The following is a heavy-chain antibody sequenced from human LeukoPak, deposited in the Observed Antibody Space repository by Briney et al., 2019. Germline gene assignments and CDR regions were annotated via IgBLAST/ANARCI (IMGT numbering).Heavy chain of an antibody. Sequence: ASVKVSCKASGYTFTSYGISWVRQAPGQGLEWMVWISAYNGNTNYAQKLQGRVTMTTDTSTSTAYMELRSLRSDDTAVYYCGRIGYCTSTTCRYGFVSFDYWGQGTLVTVSS. J-gene: IGHJ4*02. D-gene: IGHD2-2*01. V-gene: IGHV1-18*01. CDR3: GRIGYCTSTTCRYGFVSFDY. CDR2: ISAYNGNT. CDR1: GYTFTSYG.